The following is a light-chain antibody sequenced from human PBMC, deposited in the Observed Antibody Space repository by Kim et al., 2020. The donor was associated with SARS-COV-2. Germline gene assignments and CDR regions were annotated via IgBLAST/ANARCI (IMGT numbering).Light chain of an antibody. CDR1: SNDVGGWNY. J-gene: IGLJ3*02. Sequence: QSALTQPASVSGSPGQSITISCTGSSNDVGGWNYVSWYRQHPGKVPKLMIYDVSQRPSGVSTRFSASKSGNTASLTISGLQGEDEADYYCSSDTSSRTWVFGGGTKLTVL. CDR3: SSDTSSRTWV. V-gene: IGLV2-14*03. CDR2: DVS.